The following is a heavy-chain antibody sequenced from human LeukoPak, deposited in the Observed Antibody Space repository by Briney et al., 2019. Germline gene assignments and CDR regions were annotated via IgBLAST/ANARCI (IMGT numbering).Heavy chain of an antibody. CDR3: ARDLDGTSYFDY. J-gene: IGHJ4*02. D-gene: IGHD1-7*01. CDR1: GFPVSSNY. V-gene: IGHV3-53*01. CDR2: IYSGGST. Sequence: PGGSLRLSCAASGFPVSSNYMTWVRQAPGKGLEGVSVIYSGGSTYYADSVKGRFTISRDNSKNTLYLQMNSLRAEDTAVYYCARDLDGTSYFDYWGQGTLVTVSS.